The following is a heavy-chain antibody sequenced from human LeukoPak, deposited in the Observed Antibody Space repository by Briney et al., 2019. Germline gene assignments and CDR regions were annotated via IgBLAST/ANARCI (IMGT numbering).Heavy chain of an antibody. CDR1: GFTFSSYW. D-gene: IGHD6-13*01. CDR3: TTSPQVIWQQLVYYFDY. Sequence: GGSLRLSCAASGFTFSSYWMSWVRQAPGKGLEWVGRIKSKTDGGTTDYAAPVKGRFTISRDDSKNTLYLQMNSLKTEDTAVYYCTTSPQVIWQQLVYYFDYWGQGTLVTVSS. CDR2: IKSKTDGGTT. J-gene: IGHJ4*02. V-gene: IGHV3-15*01.